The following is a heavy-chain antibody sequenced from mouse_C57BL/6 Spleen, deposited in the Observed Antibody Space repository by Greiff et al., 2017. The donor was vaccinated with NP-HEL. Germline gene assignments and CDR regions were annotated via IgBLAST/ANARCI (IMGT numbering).Heavy chain of an antibody. CDR1: GYTFTSYW. Sequence: QVQLQQPGAELVMPGASVKLSCKASGYTFTSYWMHWVKQRPGQGLEWIGEIDPSDSYTNYNQKFKGKYTLTVDKSSSTAYMQLSSLTSEDSAVYYCARARDYDGVYYAMDYWGQGTSVTVSS. CDR3: ARARDYDGVYYAMDY. V-gene: IGHV1-69*01. CDR2: IDPSDSYT. D-gene: IGHD2-4*01. J-gene: IGHJ4*01.